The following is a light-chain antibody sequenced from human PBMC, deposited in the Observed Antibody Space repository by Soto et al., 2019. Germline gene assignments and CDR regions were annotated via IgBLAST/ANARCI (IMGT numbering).Light chain of an antibody. V-gene: IGLV2-8*01. Sequence: QSALTQPPSASGSPGHSVTISCTGTSSDVGGYNYVYWYQQHPGKAPKLMIYEVTKRPSGVPDRFSGSKSGNTASLTVSGLQAEDEADYYCSSYADSNSYVFGTGTKVTV. CDR3: SSYADSNSYV. CDR2: EVT. CDR1: SSDVGGYNY. J-gene: IGLJ1*01.